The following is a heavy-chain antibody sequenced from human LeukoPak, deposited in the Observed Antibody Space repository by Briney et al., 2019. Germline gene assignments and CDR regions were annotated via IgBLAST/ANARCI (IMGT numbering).Heavy chain of an antibody. D-gene: IGHD1-7*01. CDR2: INHSGST. CDR1: GGSFSGYY. J-gene: IGHJ4*02. Sequence: PSETLSLTCAVYGGSFSGYYWSWVRQPPGKGLEWIGEINHSGSTNYNPSLKSRVTISVDTSKNQFSLKLSSVTAADTAVYYCARTQLQLELRWSRVYWGQGTLVTVSS. V-gene: IGHV4-34*01. CDR3: ARTQLQLELRWSRVY.